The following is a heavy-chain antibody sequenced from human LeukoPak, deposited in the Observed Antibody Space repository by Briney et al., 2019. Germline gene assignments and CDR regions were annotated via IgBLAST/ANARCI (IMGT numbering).Heavy chain of an antibody. Sequence: PSETLSLTCAVFGGSISSSNWWSWVRQPPGKGLEWIGEIYHSGSTNYNPSLKSRVTISVDKSKNQFSLKLSSVTAADTAVYYCARETYYDFWSGSGAFDIWGQGTMVTVSS. V-gene: IGHV4-4*02. D-gene: IGHD3-3*01. CDR3: ARETYYDFWSGSGAFDI. CDR2: IYHSGST. J-gene: IGHJ3*02. CDR1: GGSISSSNW.